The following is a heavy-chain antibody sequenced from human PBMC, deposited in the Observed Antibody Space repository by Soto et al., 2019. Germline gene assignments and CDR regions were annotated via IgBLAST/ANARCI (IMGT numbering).Heavy chain of an antibody. V-gene: IGHV1-69*13. CDR3: WGDLGYYDISPGPVLDYYRMEV. CDR2: IIPIFGTA. Sequence: SLKVSFRASGCTCSNYAISWGLQSPGHGLEWTGGIIPIFGTANYAQKSQGRVTITADESTRTAYIELSSLRSEEHAVYYFWGDLGYYDISPGPVLDYYRMEVWGQGTPVPVPS. J-gene: IGHJ6*01. CDR1: GCTCSNYA. D-gene: IGHD3-9*01.